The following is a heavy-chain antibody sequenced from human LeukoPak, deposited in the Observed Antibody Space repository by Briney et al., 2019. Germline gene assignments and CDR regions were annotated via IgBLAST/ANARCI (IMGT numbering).Heavy chain of an antibody. CDR3: AKGFCSSTSCSPDY. D-gene: IGHD2-2*01. Sequence: PGGSLRLSCPASGFTFRSYAMSWVRQAPGEGMEWVSAISDSGGSTYYADSVKGRITISRDNSMNTLFLQMNSLRAEDTALYFCAKGFCSSTSCSPDYWGQGTLVSVSS. J-gene: IGHJ4*02. CDR1: GFTFRSYA. CDR2: ISDSGGST. V-gene: IGHV3-23*01.